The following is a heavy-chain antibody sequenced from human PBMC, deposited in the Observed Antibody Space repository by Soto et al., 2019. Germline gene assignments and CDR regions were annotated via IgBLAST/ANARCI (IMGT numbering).Heavy chain of an antibody. CDR2: IYYSGST. CDR3: ARGLSGYYDSSGYYINYYGMDV. J-gene: IGHJ6*02. D-gene: IGHD3-22*01. CDR1: GGSISSYY. V-gene: IGHV4-59*08. Sequence: SETLSLTCTVSGGSISSYYWSWIRQPPGKGLEWIGYIYYSGSTYYNPSLKSRVTISVDTSKNQFSLKLSSVTAADTAVYYCARGLSGYYDSSGYYINYYGMDVWGQGTTVTVSS.